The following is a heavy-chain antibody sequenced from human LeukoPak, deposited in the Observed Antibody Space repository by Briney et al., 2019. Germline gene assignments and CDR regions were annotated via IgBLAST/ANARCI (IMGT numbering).Heavy chain of an antibody. CDR1: GFTFHNHG. Sequence: PGGSLRLSCEASGFTFHNHGMSWVRQAPGKGLEWISVISGSSMSTYYADSVKGRFTVSRDNSKNTVYLQISSLRVEDSAIYYCGKDSRPSVTTFRSRWTDYWGQGTLVTVSS. CDR3: GKDSRPSVTTFRSRWTDY. J-gene: IGHJ4*02. D-gene: IGHD4-11*01. CDR2: ISGSSMST. V-gene: IGHV3-23*01.